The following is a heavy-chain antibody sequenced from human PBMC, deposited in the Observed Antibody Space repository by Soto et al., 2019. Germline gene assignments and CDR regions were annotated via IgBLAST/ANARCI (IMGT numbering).Heavy chain of an antibody. V-gene: IGHV4-31*03. J-gene: IGHJ6*02. CDR3: ARDSYYDSMGSYGMDV. CDR2: IYYSGST. Sequence: QVQLQESGPGLVKPSQTQSLTCTVSGGSISSGGYYWSWIRQHPGKGLEWIGYIYYSGSTYYNPSLKSRVTISVDTSKNQFSLKLSSVTAADTAVYYCARDSYYDSMGSYGMDVWGQGTTVTVSS. CDR1: GGSISSGGYY. D-gene: IGHD3-22*01.